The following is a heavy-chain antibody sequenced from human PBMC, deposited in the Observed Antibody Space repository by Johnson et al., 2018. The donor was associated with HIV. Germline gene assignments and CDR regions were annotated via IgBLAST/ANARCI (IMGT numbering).Heavy chain of an antibody. CDR1: GFTFSNYA. J-gene: IGHJ3*02. CDR3: ARAASDAFDI. CDR2: ISYDGSNK. V-gene: IGHV3-30*04. Sequence: QVQLVESGGGVVQPGRSLRLSCAASGFTFSNYAMHWVRQAPGKGLEWVAVISYDGSNKYYADSVKGRFTISRDNSKNTLYLQMNSLRAEDTAVYYCARAASDAFDIWGQGTMVTVSS.